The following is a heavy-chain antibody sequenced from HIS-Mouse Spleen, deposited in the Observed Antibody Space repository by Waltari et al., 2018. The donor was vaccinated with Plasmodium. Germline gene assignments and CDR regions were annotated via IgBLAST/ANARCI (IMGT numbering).Heavy chain of an antibody. Sequence: QVQLVQSGAEVKKPGASVKVSCKASGYTFTGYYMHWVRQAPGQGLGWMGWINPNNGGTNQAKKFQSRVTMTRDTSISTAYMELSRLRSDDTAVYYCARVLGYKAAAGTFVEYFQHWGQGTLVTVSS. D-gene: IGHD6-13*01. J-gene: IGHJ1*01. V-gene: IGHV1-2*02. CDR1: GYTFTGYY. CDR3: ARVLGYKAAAGTFVEYFQH. CDR2: INPNNGGT.